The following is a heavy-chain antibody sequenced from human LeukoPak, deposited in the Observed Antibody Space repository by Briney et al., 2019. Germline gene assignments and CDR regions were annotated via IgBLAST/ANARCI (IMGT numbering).Heavy chain of an antibody. CDR2: INHSGST. Sequence: SETLSLTCAVYGGSFSGYYWCWIRQPPGKGLEWIGEINHSGSTNYNPSLKSRVTISVDTSKNQFSLKLSSVTAADTAVYYCASGGGHYYYYYMDVWGKGTTVTVSS. V-gene: IGHV4-34*01. CDR1: GGSFSGYY. CDR3: ASGGGHYYYYYMDV. J-gene: IGHJ6*03. D-gene: IGHD2-15*01.